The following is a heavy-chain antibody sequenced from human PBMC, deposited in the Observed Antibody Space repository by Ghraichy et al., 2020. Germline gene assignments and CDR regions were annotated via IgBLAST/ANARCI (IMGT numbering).Heavy chain of an antibody. V-gene: IGHV3-30*02. CDR2: IRYDGNSK. CDR1: GFTFSSNG. D-gene: IGHD1-14*01. J-gene: IGHJ6*02. CDR3: AKGESGGYSMDV. Sequence: GESLNISCAASGFTFSSNGVHWVRQAPGKGLGWVAFIRYDGNSKNYADSVKGRFTISRDNSKNTLYLEMSSLRAEDTAVYYCAKGESGGYSMDVWGQGTTVTVSS.